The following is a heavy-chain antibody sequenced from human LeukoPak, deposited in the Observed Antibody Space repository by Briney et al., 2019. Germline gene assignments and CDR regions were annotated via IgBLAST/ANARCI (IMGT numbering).Heavy chain of an antibody. CDR3: ARVPYIRYCSGGSCYSGYAGYYYYYGMDV. V-gene: IGHV3-48*02. CDR1: GFTFSSYS. CDR2: ISSSSSTI. D-gene: IGHD2-15*01. J-gene: IGHJ6*02. Sequence: GGSLRLSCAASGFTFSSYSMNWVRQAPGKGLEWVSYISSSSSTIYYADSVKGRFTISRDNAKNSLYLQMNSLRDEDTAVYYCARVPYIRYCSGGSCYSGYAGYYYYYGMDVWGQGTTVTVSS.